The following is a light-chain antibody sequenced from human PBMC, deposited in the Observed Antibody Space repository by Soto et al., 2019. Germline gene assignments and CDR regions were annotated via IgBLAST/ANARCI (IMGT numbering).Light chain of an antibody. J-gene: IGKJ1*01. V-gene: IGKV1-5*01. Sequence: DIQMNQSPSTLSASVGDRVTITCRASQSISSRLAWYQQKPGKAPKLLIYDASSLESGVPSRFSGSGSGTEFTLTISSLQPDDFATYYFQQYNSYPWTFGQGTKVELK. CDR1: QSISSR. CDR3: QQYNSYPWT. CDR2: DAS.